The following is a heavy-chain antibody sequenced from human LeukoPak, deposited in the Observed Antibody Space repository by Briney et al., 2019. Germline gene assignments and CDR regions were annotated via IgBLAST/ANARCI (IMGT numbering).Heavy chain of an antibody. CDR1: GYSISSGYF. J-gene: IGHJ3*02. CDR3: TKSDGYGLIRI. D-gene: IGHD3-10*01. Sequence: SETLSLTCTVSGYSISSGYFWGWMRQPPGKGLEWIGSIYQSETANYNPSLKSRVTISLDTSKNQFSLKVISMTAADTAAYYCTKSDGYGLIRICGRGTMVTVSS. CDR2: IYQSETA. V-gene: IGHV4-38-2*02.